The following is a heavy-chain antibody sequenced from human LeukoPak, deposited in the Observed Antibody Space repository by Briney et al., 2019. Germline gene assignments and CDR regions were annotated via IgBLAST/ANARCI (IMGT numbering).Heavy chain of an antibody. V-gene: IGHV4-59*01. Sequence: SETLSLTCTVSGGSISDSYWSWIRQPPGKGLEWIGYIHYSGSTNYNPSLKSITTISVDPPTSPLSRKLSSVTVADTAVNYCARVAGDNSLDYWGQGTLVTVSS. CDR1: GGSISDSY. D-gene: IGHD3-16*01. J-gene: IGHJ4*02. CDR2: IHYSGST. CDR3: ARVAGDNSLDY.